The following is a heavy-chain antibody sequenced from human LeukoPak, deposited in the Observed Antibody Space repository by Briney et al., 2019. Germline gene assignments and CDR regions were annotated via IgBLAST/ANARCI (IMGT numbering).Heavy chain of an antibody. CDR3: ARDYCSGGYCYSDY. V-gene: IGHV3-11*06. D-gene: IGHD2-15*01. CDR2: ISSSTHYT. CDR1: GFTFSDYY. Sequence: GGSLRLSCAASGFTFSDYYMSWIRQAPGKGLEWVSYISSSTHYTNYADSVKGRFTITRDNAKNSLYLQMNSLRADDTAVYCCARDYCSGGYCYSDYWGQGTLVTVSS. J-gene: IGHJ4*02.